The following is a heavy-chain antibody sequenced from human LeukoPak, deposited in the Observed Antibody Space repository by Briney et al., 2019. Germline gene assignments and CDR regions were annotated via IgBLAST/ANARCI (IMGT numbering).Heavy chain of an antibody. V-gene: IGHV4-34*01. Sequence: PSETLSLTCAVYGGSFSGYYWSWIRRPPGKGLEWIGEINHSGSTNYNPSLKSRVTISVDTSKNQFSLKLSSVTAADTAVYYCASSYGSGSYYNWFDPWGQGTLVTVSS. CDR1: GGSFSGYY. CDR2: INHSGST. D-gene: IGHD3-10*01. CDR3: ASSYGSGSYYNWFDP. J-gene: IGHJ5*02.